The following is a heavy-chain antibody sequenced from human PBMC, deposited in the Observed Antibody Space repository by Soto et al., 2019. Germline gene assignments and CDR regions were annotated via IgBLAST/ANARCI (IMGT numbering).Heavy chain of an antibody. J-gene: IGHJ6*02. CDR2: IIPILGIA. CDR1: GGTFSSYT. Sequence: QVQLVQSGAEVKKPGSSVKVSCKASGGTFSSYTISWVRQAPGQGLEWMGRIIPILGIANYAQKFQGRVTITADKSTSXXYXEXXSLRSEDTAVYYCARDPSQYCSSTSCYYYYYGMDVWGQGTTVTVSS. V-gene: IGHV1-69*08. D-gene: IGHD2-2*01. CDR3: ARDPSQYCSSTSCYYYYYGMDV.